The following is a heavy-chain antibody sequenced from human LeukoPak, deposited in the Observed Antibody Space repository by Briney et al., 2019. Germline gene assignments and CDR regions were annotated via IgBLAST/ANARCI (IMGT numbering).Heavy chain of an antibody. V-gene: IGHV3-23*01. CDR1: GFTFKSYA. CDR3: ARTRFYYYNMDV. CDR2: MNGSGDRT. Sequence: GGSLRLSCAASGFTFKSYAMTGVRQAPGKGLEWVSVMNGSGDRTYYAESVKGRFTSSRDNSKDPLVVQMNSLRAEDTAVYFCARTRFYYYNMDVWGKGTTVTVSS. J-gene: IGHJ6*03.